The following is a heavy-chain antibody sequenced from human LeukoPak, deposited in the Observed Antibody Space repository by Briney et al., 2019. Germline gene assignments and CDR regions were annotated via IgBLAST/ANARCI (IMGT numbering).Heavy chain of an antibody. J-gene: IGHJ5*02. V-gene: IGHV4-59*01. CDR2: IYYTGNT. CDR1: GASISDNY. Sequence: SETLSLTCTVSGASISDNYWSWIRQPPGKGLEWIGYIYYTGNTNYNPSLKSRVAISVDTSNNQLSLKLSSVTAADTAVYYCARGNSNDHLAWFGPWGQGTLVSVSS. D-gene: IGHD2/OR15-2a*01. CDR3: ARGNSNDHLAWFGP.